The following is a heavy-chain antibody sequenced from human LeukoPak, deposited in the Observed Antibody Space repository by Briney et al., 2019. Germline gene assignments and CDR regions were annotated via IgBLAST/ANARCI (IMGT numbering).Heavy chain of an antibody. Sequence: GASVKVSCKASGYTFTSYYMHWVRQAPGQGLEWMGIINPSGGSTSYAQKFQGRVTMTRGTSTSTVYMELSSLRSEDTAVYYCAREGGGYYYDSSGYYFFDYWGQGTLVTVSS. CDR1: GYTFTSYY. D-gene: IGHD3-22*01. CDR2: INPSGGST. V-gene: IGHV1-46*03. J-gene: IGHJ4*02. CDR3: AREGGGYYYDSSGYYFFDY.